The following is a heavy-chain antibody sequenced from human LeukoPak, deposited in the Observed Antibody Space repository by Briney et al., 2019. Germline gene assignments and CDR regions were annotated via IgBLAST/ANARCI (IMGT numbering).Heavy chain of an antibody. Sequence: ASVKVSCKASGYTFTGYYMHWVRQAPGQGLEWMGWINPNSGGTNYAQKFQGRVTMTRDTSTSTVYMELSSLRSEDTAVYYCARGSSMVYYWGQGTLVTVSS. J-gene: IGHJ4*02. D-gene: IGHD3-10*01. CDR1: GYTFTGYY. CDR2: INPNSGGT. CDR3: ARGSSMVYY. V-gene: IGHV1-2*02.